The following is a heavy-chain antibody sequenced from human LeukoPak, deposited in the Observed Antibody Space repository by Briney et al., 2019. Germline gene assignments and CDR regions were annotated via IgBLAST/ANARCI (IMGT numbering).Heavy chain of an antibody. CDR3: ARDPVYVDTAMVIDY. Sequence: QPGGSLRLSCAASGFTFSSYAMSWVRQAPGKGLEWVANIKQDGSEKYYVDSVKGRFTISRDNAKNSLYLQMNSLRAEDTAVYYCARDPVYVDTAMVIDYWGQGTLVTVSS. V-gene: IGHV3-7*01. CDR2: IKQDGSEK. CDR1: GFTFSSYA. D-gene: IGHD5-18*01. J-gene: IGHJ4*02.